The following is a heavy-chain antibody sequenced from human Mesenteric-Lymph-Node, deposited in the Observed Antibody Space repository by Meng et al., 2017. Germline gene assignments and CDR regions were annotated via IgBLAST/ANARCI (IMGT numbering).Heavy chain of an antibody. CDR1: GGSISSINW. Sequence: VQLPESGPGLVKPSETLPLTCAVSGGSISSINWWTWVRQPPGKGLEWIGEIYHSGSTNYNPSLKSRVTISVDKSKNQFSLKLSSVTAADTAVYYCARVAAAGNEWFDPWGQGTLVTVSS. V-gene: IGHV4-4*02. D-gene: IGHD6-13*01. J-gene: IGHJ5*02. CDR3: ARVAAAGNEWFDP. CDR2: IYHSGST.